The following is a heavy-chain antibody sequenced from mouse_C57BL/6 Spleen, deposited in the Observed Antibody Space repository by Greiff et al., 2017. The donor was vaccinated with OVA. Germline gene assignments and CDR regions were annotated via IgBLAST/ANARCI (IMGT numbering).Heavy chain of an antibody. Sequence: EVQGVESGGGLVKPGGSLKLSCAASGFTFSDYGMHWVRQAPEKGLEWVAYISSGSSTIYYADTVKGRFTISRDNAKNTLFLQMTSLRSEDTAMYYCARWGDYGRDYAMDYWGQGTSVTVSS. D-gene: IGHD2-4*01. CDR2: ISSGSSTI. CDR3: ARWGDYGRDYAMDY. CDR1: GFTFSDYG. V-gene: IGHV5-17*01. J-gene: IGHJ4*01.